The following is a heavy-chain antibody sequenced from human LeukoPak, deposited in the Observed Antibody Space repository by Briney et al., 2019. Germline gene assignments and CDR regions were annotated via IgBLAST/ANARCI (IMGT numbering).Heavy chain of an antibody. CDR1: GINFRSSG. D-gene: IGHD6-13*01. Sequence: PGGSLRLSCAASGINFRSSGMHWVRQAPGKGLEWVSFIQNDGSDKSYAASVKGRFTISRDNSKNTVYLHMNSLRADDTALYYCAREGRRAAAGRFDYWGQGTLVTVSS. J-gene: IGHJ4*02. V-gene: IGHV3-30*02. CDR3: AREGRRAAAGRFDY. CDR2: IQNDGSDK.